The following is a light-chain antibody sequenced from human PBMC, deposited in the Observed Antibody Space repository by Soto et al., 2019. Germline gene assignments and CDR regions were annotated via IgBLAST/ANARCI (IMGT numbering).Light chain of an antibody. J-gene: IGKJ1*01. CDR2: GAS. V-gene: IGKV3-20*01. Sequence: EIVLTQSPGTLSLSPGERATLSCRASQSVSSTYLAWYQQKPGQAPRLLIYGASSRATGIPDRFSGSGSGTDFTRTISRLEPEDSAVYYCQHYGSSSWTFGQGTKVEIK. CDR1: QSVSSTY. CDR3: QHYGSSSWT.